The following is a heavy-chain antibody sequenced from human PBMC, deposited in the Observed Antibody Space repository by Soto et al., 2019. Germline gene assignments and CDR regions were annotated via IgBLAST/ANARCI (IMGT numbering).Heavy chain of an antibody. J-gene: IGHJ4*02. CDR1: GGSFSGYY. Sequence: PSETLSLTCAVYGGSFSGYYWSWIRQPPGKGLEWIGEINHSGSTNYNPSLKSRVTISVDTSKNQFSLKLSSVTAADTAVYYCARGSKRGYSGYDYWGQGTLVTVS. D-gene: IGHD5-12*01. V-gene: IGHV4-34*01. CDR3: ARGSKRGYSGYDY. CDR2: INHSGST.